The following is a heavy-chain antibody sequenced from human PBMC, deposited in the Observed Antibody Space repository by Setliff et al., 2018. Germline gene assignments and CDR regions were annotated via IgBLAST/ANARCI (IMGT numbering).Heavy chain of an antibody. CDR1: GDSISSGDYF. Sequence: SETLSLTCTVSGDSISSGDYFWSWIRQPPGKGLEWIAYIFHSGSAYYNPSLKSRVTMSVDTSKNQFSLHLTSVTAADTAVYYCAREVGTSASSDAFDVWGQGMMVTVSS. CDR3: AREVGTSASSDAFDV. V-gene: IGHV4-30-4*08. CDR2: IFHSGSA. J-gene: IGHJ3*01. D-gene: IGHD1-26*01.